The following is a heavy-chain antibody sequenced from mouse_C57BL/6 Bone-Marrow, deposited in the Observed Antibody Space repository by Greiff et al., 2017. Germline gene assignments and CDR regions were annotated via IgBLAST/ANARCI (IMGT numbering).Heavy chain of an antibody. CDR1: GYTFTSSG. CDR3: ARSDGYYGY. V-gene: IGHV1-81*01. D-gene: IGHD2-3*01. CDR2: IYPRSGNT. J-gene: IGHJ2*01. Sequence: VQLVESGAELARPGASVKLSCKASGYTFTSSGISWVKQRTGQGLEWIGEIYPRSGNTYYNEKFKGKATLTADKSSSTAYMELRSLTSEDTAVYFCARSDGYYGYWGQGTTLTVSS.